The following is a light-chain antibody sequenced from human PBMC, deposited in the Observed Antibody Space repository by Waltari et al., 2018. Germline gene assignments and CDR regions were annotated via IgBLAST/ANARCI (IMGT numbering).Light chain of an antibody. Sequence: SFDLTQPPSVSVSPGQTASITCSGDKLGAKYACWYQQKPGQSPVLVIYQDNQRPSGFPERFSGSNSGNTATLNISGTQAMDEADYYCQAWDGNTFYVFGTGTKVTVL. CDR2: QDN. J-gene: IGLJ1*01. V-gene: IGLV3-1*01. CDR3: QAWDGNTFYV. CDR1: KLGAKY.